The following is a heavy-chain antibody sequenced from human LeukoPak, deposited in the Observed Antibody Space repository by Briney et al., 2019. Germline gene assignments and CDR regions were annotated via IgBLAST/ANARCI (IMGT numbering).Heavy chain of an antibody. D-gene: IGHD2-2*01. V-gene: IGHV4-31*03. Sequence: PSETLSLTCTVSGGSISSGGYYWSWVRQHPGKGLEWIGYIYYSGSTYYNPSLKSRVTISVDTSKNQFSLKLSSVTAADTAVYYCARGYCSSTSCPYYYGMDVWGQGTTVTVSS. CDR2: IYYSGST. CDR1: GGSISSGGYY. J-gene: IGHJ6*02. CDR3: ARGYCSSTSCPYYYGMDV.